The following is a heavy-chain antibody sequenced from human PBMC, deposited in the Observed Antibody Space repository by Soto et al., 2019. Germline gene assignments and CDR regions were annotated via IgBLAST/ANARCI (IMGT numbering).Heavy chain of an antibody. Sequence: SETLSLTCAVSGGSISSSNWWSWVRQPPGKGLEWIGEIHHDGSTNYNPSLKSRVTISVDKSKNQFSLKVNSVTAADTAVYYVASKWLGEPHNFDLWAQGALVTVSS. J-gene: IGHJ4*02. CDR1: GGSISSSNW. CDR3: ASKWLGEPHNFDL. CDR2: IHHDGST. D-gene: IGHD3-10*01. V-gene: IGHV4-4*02.